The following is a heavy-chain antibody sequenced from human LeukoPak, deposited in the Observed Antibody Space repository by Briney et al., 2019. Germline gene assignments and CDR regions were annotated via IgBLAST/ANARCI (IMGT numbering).Heavy chain of an antibody. J-gene: IGHJ6*03. Sequence: GASVTVSCKASGYTFTGYYMHWVRQAPGQGLEWMGWINPNSGGTNYAQKFQGRVTMTRDTSISTAYMELSRLRSDDTAVYYCARGSTYYYGSGSYYYYYYMDVWGKGTTVTISS. CDR1: GYTFTGYY. D-gene: IGHD3-10*01. V-gene: IGHV1-2*02. CDR3: ARGSTYYYGSGSYYYYYYMDV. CDR2: INPNSGGT.